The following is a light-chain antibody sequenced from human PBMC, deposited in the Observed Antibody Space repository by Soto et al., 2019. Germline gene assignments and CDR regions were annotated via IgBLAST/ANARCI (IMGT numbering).Light chain of an antibody. V-gene: IGLV2-14*01. Sequence: QSALTQPASVSGSPGQSITISCTGTSSDVGGYNYVSWYQQHPGKAPKLMIYEVSNRPSRVSNRFSGSKSGNTASLTISGLQAEDEADYYCSSYTSSSTNVFGTGTKVTVL. CDR1: SSDVGGYNY. CDR3: SSYTSSSTNV. J-gene: IGLJ1*01. CDR2: EVS.